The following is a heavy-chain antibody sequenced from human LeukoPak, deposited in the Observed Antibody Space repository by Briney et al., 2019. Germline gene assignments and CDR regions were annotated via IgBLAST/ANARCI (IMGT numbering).Heavy chain of an antibody. D-gene: IGHD6-19*01. CDR2: IYSGGNT. V-gene: IGHV3-53*01. Sequence: GGSLRLSCAASGFTFSDYYMSWIRQAPGKGLEWVSVIYSGGNTYYADSVKGRFTISRDNSKNTLYLQMNSLRTEDTAVYYCARGRMSSGWHCHWFDPWGQGTLVTVSS. CDR1: GFTFSDYY. CDR3: ARGRMSSGWHCHWFDP. J-gene: IGHJ5*02.